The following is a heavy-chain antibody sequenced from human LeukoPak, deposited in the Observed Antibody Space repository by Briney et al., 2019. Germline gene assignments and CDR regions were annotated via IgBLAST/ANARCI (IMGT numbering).Heavy chain of an antibody. V-gene: IGHV4-59*01. Sequence: SETLSLTCTVSGGSISSYYWSWIRQPPGKGLEWIGYIYYSGNTNYNPCLKSRVTISVDTSKNQFSMKLSSETAADTAVYYCASHPGEYGADYWGQGTLVTVSS. J-gene: IGHJ4*02. CDR3: ASHPGEYGADY. CDR1: GGSISSYY. CDR2: IYYSGNT. D-gene: IGHD3-16*01.